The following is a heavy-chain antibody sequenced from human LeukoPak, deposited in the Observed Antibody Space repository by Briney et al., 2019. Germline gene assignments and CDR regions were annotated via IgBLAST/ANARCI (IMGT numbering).Heavy chain of an antibody. CDR1: GGSISSYY. J-gene: IGHJ3*02. V-gene: IGHV4-59*08. CDR2: IYYSGST. CDR3: ARQGAQVAFDI. D-gene: IGHD4/OR15-4a*01. Sequence: SETLSLTCTVSGGSISSYYWSWIRQPAGKGLEWIGYIYYSGSTNYNPSLKSRVTFSVDTSKNQFSLKLSSVTAADTAVYYCARQGAQVAFDIWGQGTMVTVSS.